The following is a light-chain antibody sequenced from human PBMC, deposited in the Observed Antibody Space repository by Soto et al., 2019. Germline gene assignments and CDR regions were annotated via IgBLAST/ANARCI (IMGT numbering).Light chain of an antibody. V-gene: IGKV3-15*01. CDR1: QSISIN. CDR3: QHYNYWLIT. CDR2: GAS. Sequence: EIVMTQSPATLSMSPGERATLSCRASQSISINLARYQQKPGQAPRLLIYGASARATDVPARFSGSGSGTEFTLTTSSLQSEDFAVYYCQHYNYWLITVGQGTRLESK. J-gene: IGKJ5*01.